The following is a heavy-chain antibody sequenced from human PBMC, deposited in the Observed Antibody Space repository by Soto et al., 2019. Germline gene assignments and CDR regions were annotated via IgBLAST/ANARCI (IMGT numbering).Heavy chain of an antibody. J-gene: IGHJ6*02. D-gene: IGHD3-10*01. Sequence: QVPLVQSGAEVKKPGASVKVSCKASGYMFSSYGLSWVRQAPGQGLEWMGWISADKGNTNYAQNLQGRVTMTTDTSTSTAYMELRSLRSDDTAVYYCARGPYGSGTNYYYYGMDVWGQGTTVTVSS. V-gene: IGHV1-18*01. CDR3: ARGPYGSGTNYYYYGMDV. CDR2: ISADKGNT. CDR1: GYMFSSYG.